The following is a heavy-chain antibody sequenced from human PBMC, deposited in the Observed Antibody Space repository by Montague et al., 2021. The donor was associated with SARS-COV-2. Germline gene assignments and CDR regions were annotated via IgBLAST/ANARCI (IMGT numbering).Heavy chain of an antibody. CDR2: IYYSGIT. D-gene: IGHD6-13*01. CDR3: ARGVVAAPDTSDY. V-gene: IGHV4-59*13. J-gene: IGHJ4*02. Sequence: SETLSLTCTVSGDSISGFYWNWIRQPPGKGLEWIGKIYYSGITNYNPSXRSGVTISVDTSKNQFSLKLISVTAADTALYYCARGVVAAPDTSDYWGQGTLVTVSS. CDR1: GDSISGFY.